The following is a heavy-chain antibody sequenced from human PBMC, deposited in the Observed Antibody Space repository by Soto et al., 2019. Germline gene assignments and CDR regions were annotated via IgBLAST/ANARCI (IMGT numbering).Heavy chain of an antibody. D-gene: IGHD3-16*01. V-gene: IGHV3-23*01. Sequence: EEQVLESGGGLAQPGGSLRLSCVASGFIFQNYAMSWVRQTPGKGLEWVSVINGRGNTTFYADSVKGRFTVSRDNSRNMVYLDMNSLRVEDTAVYSCAKVIVLGASTIEYWGLGTPVILSS. CDR2: INGRGNTT. CDR3: AKVIVLGASTIEY. J-gene: IGHJ4*01. CDR1: GFIFQNYA.